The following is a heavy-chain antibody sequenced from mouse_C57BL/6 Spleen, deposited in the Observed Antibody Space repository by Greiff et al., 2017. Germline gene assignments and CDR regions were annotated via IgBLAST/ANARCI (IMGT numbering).Heavy chain of an antibody. D-gene: IGHD1-1*01. V-gene: IGHV5-6*01. Sequence: EVMLVESGGDLVKPGGSLKLSCAASGFTFSSYGMSWVRQTPDKRLEWVATISSGGSYTYYPDSVKGRFTISRDNAKNTLYLQMSSLKSEDTAMYYCARQWGSSSWFAYWGQGTLVTVSA. CDR3: ARQWGSSSWFAY. CDR1: GFTFSSYG. J-gene: IGHJ3*01. CDR2: ISSGGSYT.